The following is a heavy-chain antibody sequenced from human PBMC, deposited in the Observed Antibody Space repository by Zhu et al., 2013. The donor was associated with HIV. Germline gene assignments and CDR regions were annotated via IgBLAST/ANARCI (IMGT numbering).Heavy chain of an antibody. V-gene: IGHV1-46*01. CDR3: ASVYTYDSVPKF. D-gene: IGHD5-18*01. CDR1: GNTFTAYY. CDR2: INPTGDTT. Sequence: KPGASVKVSCTTSGNTFTAYYIHWVRQAPGQGLEWMGIINPTGDTTKYAQKFQGRLTMTRDTSTSTVYMHLSSLRSEDTAVYYCASVYTYDSVPKFWGQGTLVTVSS. J-gene: IGHJ4*02.